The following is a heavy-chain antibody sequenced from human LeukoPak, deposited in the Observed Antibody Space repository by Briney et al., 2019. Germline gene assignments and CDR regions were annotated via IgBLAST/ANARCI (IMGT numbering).Heavy chain of an antibody. V-gene: IGHV3-64D*06. Sequence: GGSLRLSCSASGFTFSSYAMHWVRQAPGKGLEYVSPICSNGGSTYYADSVKGRFTVSRDNSKNTLYLQVSSLRAEDTAVYYCVRISSSGWYAGDYWGQGPLVSVSS. J-gene: IGHJ4*02. CDR3: VRISSSGWYAGDY. CDR1: GFTFSSYA. CDR2: ICSNGGST. D-gene: IGHD6-19*01.